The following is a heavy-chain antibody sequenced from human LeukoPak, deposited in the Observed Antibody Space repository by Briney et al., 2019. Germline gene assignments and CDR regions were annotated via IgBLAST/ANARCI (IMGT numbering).Heavy chain of an antibody. Sequence: GGSLRLSCTASGFTFSSYWMHWVRQVPGKGLVWVSRIKSDGSSTTYADSVKGRFTISRDNAKNTLYLQMSSLRAEDTAVYYCARSTYSGSSYDYWGQGTLVTVSP. CDR3: ARSTYSGSSYDY. CDR1: GFTFSSYW. CDR2: IKSDGSST. V-gene: IGHV3-74*01. D-gene: IGHD1-26*01. J-gene: IGHJ4*02.